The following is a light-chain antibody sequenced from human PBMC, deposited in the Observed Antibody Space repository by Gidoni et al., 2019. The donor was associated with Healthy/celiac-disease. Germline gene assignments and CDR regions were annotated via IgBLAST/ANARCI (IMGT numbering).Light chain of an antibody. CDR1: QSISSC. CDR3: QQYNSYSRT. J-gene: IGKJ1*01. CDR2: TAS. V-gene: IGKV1-5*03. Sequence: DIQMTQSPSTLPASVGDRVTITCRASQSISSCLAWYQQKPGKAPKLLIYTASSLESGVPSRFSGSGSGTESTLTISSLQPDDFATYYCQQYNSYSRTFGQGTKVEIK.